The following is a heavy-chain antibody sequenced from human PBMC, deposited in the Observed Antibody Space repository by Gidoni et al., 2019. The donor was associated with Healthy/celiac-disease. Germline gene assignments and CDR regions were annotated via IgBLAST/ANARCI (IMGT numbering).Heavy chain of an antibody. CDR1: GGSFRGYY. CDR2: INHSGST. V-gene: IGHV4-34*01. Sequence: QVQLQQWGAGLLKPSETLSLTCAVYGGSFRGYYWSWIRQPPGKGLEWIGEINHSGSTNYNPSLKSRVTISVDTSKNQFSLKLSSVTAADTAVYYCARGRVGYCTNGVCYTPKYYYYGMDVWGQGTTVTVSS. CDR3: ARGRVGYCTNGVCYTPKYYYYGMDV. D-gene: IGHD2-8*01. J-gene: IGHJ6*02.